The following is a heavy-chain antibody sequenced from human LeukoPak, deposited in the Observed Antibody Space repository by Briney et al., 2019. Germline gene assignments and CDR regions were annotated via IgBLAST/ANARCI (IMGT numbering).Heavy chain of an antibody. Sequence: GASVKVSCKASGGTFSSYAISWVRQAPGQGLEWMGWISAYNGGTNYAQKLQDRVTMTTDTSTTTAYMELRSLRSDDTAVYYCARQLLGWRGDYYSDYYMDVWGKGTTVTVSS. CDR1: GGTFSSYA. V-gene: IGHV1-18*01. D-gene: IGHD2-2*01. CDR3: ARQLLGWRGDYYSDYYMDV. J-gene: IGHJ6*03. CDR2: ISAYNGGT.